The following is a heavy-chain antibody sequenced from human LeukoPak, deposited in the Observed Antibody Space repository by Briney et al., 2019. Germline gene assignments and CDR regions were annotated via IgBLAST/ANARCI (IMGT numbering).Heavy chain of an antibody. J-gene: IGHJ4*02. Sequence: GRSLRLSCAASGFTFSSYCMHWVRQAPGKGLEWVAVISYGGSNKYYADSVKGRFPIYRDNSKNTLYLQMNSLRAEDTAVYYCAKGAAAADLFDYWGQGTLVTVSS. CDR2: ISYGGSNK. D-gene: IGHD6-13*01. CDR3: AKGAAAADLFDY. CDR1: GFTFSSYC. V-gene: IGHV3-30*18.